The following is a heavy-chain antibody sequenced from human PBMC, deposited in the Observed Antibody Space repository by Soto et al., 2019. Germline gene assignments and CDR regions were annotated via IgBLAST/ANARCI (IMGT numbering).Heavy chain of an antibody. CDR3: AMIPSVVPSATYYCDY. J-gene: IGHJ4*02. CDR2: ISVSGGIT. Sequence: GGSLRLSCAASGFTFSSYAMSWVRQAPGKGLEWVSAISVSGGITYYADSVKGRFTISRDNSKNTLYLQMNSLRAEDTAVYYCAMIPSVVPSATYYCDYWGQGTMVTVSA. CDR1: GFTFSSYA. V-gene: IGHV3-23*01. D-gene: IGHD2-2*01.